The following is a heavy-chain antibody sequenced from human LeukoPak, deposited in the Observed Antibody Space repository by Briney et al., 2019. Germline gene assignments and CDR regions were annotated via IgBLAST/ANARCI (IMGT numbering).Heavy chain of an antibody. V-gene: IGHV4-31*03. Sequence: PSETLSLTSTVSGGSISSGGYYWSWIRQHPGKGLEWIGYIYYSGSTYYNPSLKSRVTISVDTSKNQFSLKLSSVTAADTAVYYCARFNKRRDFDWLYSYYGMDVWGKGTTVTVSS. J-gene: IGHJ6*04. CDR2: IYYSGST. CDR3: ARFNKRRDFDWLYSYYGMDV. CDR1: GGSISSGGYY. D-gene: IGHD3-9*01.